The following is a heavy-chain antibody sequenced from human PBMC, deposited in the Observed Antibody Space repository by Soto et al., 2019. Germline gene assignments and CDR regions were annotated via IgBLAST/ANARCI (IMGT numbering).Heavy chain of an antibody. D-gene: IGHD3-22*01. CDR1: GFTVSSNY. Sequence: EVQLVESGGGLVQPGGSLRLSCAASGFTVSSNYMSWVRQAPGKGLEWVSVIYSGGSTYYADSVKGRFTISRDNSKNTLYLQMNSLRAEDTAVYYCARDNYDSSGYYHRGFDYWGQGTLVTVS. J-gene: IGHJ4*02. V-gene: IGHV3-66*01. CDR2: IYSGGST. CDR3: ARDNYDSSGYYHRGFDY.